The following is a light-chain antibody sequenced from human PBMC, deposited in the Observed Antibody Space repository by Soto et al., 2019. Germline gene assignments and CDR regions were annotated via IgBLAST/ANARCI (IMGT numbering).Light chain of an antibody. Sequence: QSPSTLSASVGDRGTITCRASQSISSWLAWYQQKPGKAPNLLVYAASSLQSGVPSRFTGSGSGTDFTLTISSLQPEDFETYFCQQSYTTPITFGQGTRLEIK. CDR2: AAS. CDR3: QQSYTTPIT. J-gene: IGKJ5*01. V-gene: IGKV1-39*01. CDR1: QSISSW.